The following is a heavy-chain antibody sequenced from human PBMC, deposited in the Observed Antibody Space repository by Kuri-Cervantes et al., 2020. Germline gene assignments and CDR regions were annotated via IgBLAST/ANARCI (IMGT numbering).Heavy chain of an antibody. J-gene: IGHJ5*02. V-gene: IGHV4-38-2*01. CDR2: IYHSGST. CDR3: TRLVALTSTAVIGSHWLDP. CDR1: GYSISSGYY. D-gene: IGHD6-19*01. Sequence: ESLKISCAVSGYSISSGYYWGWIRQPPGKGLEWIGSIYHSGSTYYNPSLKSRVTISVDTSKNQFSLKLSSVTAADTAVYYCTRLVALTSTAVIGSHWLDPWGQGTRVTVSS.